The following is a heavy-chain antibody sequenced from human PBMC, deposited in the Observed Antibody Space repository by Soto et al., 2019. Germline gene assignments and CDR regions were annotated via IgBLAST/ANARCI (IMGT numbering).Heavy chain of an antibody. CDR3: ARHVTVAGKDGYAFDI. Sequence: PSETLSLTCTVSGGSISSYYWSWIRQPPGKGLEWIGYIYYSGSTNYNPSLKSRVTISVDTSKNQFSLKLSSVTAADTAVYYCARHVTVAGKDGYAFDIWGQGTMVTVSS. CDR2: IYYSGST. V-gene: IGHV4-59*08. D-gene: IGHD6-19*01. CDR1: GGSISSYY. J-gene: IGHJ3*02.